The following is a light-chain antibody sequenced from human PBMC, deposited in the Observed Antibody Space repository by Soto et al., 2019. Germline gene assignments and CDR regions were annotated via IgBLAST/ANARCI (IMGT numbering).Light chain of an antibody. CDR1: SSDVGGFNY. CDR3: TSWTSTSTYV. V-gene: IGLV2-14*03. Sequence: QSALTQDASVSGSPGQSITISCTGTSSDVGGFNYVSWYQQHPGKAPKLMIYDVFTRPSGVSNRFSGSKSGNTASLTISALQVEDGADYYCTSWTSTSTYVFGSGTKVTVL. CDR2: DVF. J-gene: IGLJ1*01.